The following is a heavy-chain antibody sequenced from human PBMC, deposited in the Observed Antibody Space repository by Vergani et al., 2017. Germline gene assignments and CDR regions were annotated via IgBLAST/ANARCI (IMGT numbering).Heavy chain of an antibody. Sequence: QVQLQESGPGLVKPSETLSLTCTVSGGSISSYYWSWIRQPPGKGLEWIGYIYYSGSTNYNPSLKSRVTISVDTSKNQFSLKLSSVTAADTAVYYWARVIAAAGPNDPGWYFDLWGRGTLVTVSS. J-gene: IGHJ2*01. CDR1: GGSISSYY. V-gene: IGHV4-59*01. CDR3: ARVIAAAGPNDPGWYFDL. CDR2: IYYSGST. D-gene: IGHD6-13*01.